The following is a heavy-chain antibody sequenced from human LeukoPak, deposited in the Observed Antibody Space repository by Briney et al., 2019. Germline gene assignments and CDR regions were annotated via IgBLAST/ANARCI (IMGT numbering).Heavy chain of an antibody. Sequence: TGGSLRLSCAASGFTFDNYAMNWVRQVPGKGLEWLSLISWNSGTIGYADSVKGRFTISRDNANNFLYLQMNSLRAEDTALYYCARAYKDRSLAGKKEFFQHWGQGTLVTVSS. CDR2: ISWNSGTI. J-gene: IGHJ1*01. CDR1: GFTFDNYA. V-gene: IGHV3-9*01. CDR3: ARAYKDRSLAGKKEFFQH. D-gene: IGHD6-19*01.